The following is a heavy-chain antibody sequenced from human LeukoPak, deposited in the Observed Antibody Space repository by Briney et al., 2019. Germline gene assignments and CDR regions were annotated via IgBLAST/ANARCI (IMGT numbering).Heavy chain of an antibody. CDR1: GCSRSTAAAG. CDR2: IYWDHAE. CDR3: ARRHRGGTFDP. Sequence: SGPTLAKPPQTRTLTSTVSGCSRSTAAAGGAWIRQPPGKALEWLSLIYWDHAERYSPPLKKNRFNITKDTTKTQVVLTMTNMDSVDTATYYCARRHRGGTFDPWGPGTLVTVSS. J-gene: IGHJ5*02. V-gene: IGHV2-5*02.